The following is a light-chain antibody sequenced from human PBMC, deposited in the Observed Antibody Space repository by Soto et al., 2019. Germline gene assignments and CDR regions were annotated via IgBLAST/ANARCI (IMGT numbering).Light chain of an antibody. Sequence: DIQMTQSPSAMSAYVGDRVTITCRASQGIRNFLVWFQHKPGKVPKSLIYAGSSLQSGVPSRFRGSGSGTEFTLTISRLQPEDFQTYYCLQHNIYPHTFGQGTRLEI. CDR1: QGIRNF. CDR3: LQHNIYPHT. J-gene: IGKJ5*01. V-gene: IGKV1-17*03. CDR2: AGS.